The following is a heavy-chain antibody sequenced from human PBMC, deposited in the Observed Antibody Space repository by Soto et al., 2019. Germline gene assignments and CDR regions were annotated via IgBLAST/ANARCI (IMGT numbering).Heavy chain of an antibody. D-gene: IGHD1-26*01. V-gene: IGHV3-23*01. Sequence: EVQLLESGGGLVQPGGSLRLSCAASGFTFSSYGMSWVRQAPGKGLEWVSGISGSGTTTYYADSVKGHFTISRDNSKNTLYLQMNSLRAEDTAVYYCARGGIVGADWYFDLWGRGTLVTVSS. J-gene: IGHJ2*01. CDR3: ARGGIVGADWYFDL. CDR2: ISGSGTTT. CDR1: GFTFSSYG.